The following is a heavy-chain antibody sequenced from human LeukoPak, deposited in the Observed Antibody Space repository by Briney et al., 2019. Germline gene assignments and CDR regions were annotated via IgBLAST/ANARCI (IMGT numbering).Heavy chain of an antibody. CDR1: GFTLSSCS. D-gene: IGHD3-3*01. CDR3: AREPSTHYYDFWSGPLGGMDV. Sequence: GGSLRLSCAASGFTLSSCSMKWVRQAPGEGLEWVSSISSSSSYIYYADSVKGRFTLSRDNAKNSLYLQMNSLRAEDTAVYYCAREPSTHYYDFWSGPLGGMDVWGQGTTVTVSS. CDR2: ISSSSSYI. J-gene: IGHJ6*02. V-gene: IGHV3-21*01.